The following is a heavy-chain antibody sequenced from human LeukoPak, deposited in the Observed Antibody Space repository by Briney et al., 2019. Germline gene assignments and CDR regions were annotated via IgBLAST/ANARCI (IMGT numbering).Heavy chain of an antibody. CDR2: IYYSGSS. CDR3: ARSKSYGDPYAFDI. D-gene: IGHD4-17*01. V-gene: IGHV4-59*08. Sequence: PSETLSLTCTVSGGSISSYYWSWIRQPPGKGLEWIGYIYYSGSSNYNPSLKSRVTISVDTSKNQFSLELSSVTAADTAVYYCARSKSYGDPYAFDIWGQGTMVTVSS. CDR1: GGSISSYY. J-gene: IGHJ3*02.